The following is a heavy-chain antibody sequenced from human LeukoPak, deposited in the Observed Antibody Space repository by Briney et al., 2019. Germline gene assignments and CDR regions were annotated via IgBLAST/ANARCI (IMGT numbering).Heavy chain of an antibody. J-gene: IGHJ3*02. Sequence: GGSLRLSCAASGFTFRTYWMAWVRQFPGKRLEWVANIKYDGIEKYHVDSVKGRFTISRDNAKNSLYLQMNSLRVGDTAVYYCARGRGWGTFDIWGQGTMVTVSS. V-gene: IGHV3-7*04. CDR2: IKYDGIEK. CDR3: ARGRGWGTFDI. D-gene: IGHD3-10*01. CDR1: GFTFRTYW.